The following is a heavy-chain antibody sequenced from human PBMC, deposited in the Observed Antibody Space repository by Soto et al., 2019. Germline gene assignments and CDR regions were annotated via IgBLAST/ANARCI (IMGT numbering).Heavy chain of an antibody. D-gene: IGHD2-8*01. CDR3: ARTLGYCTNGVCYIIDY. CDR2: IYYSGST. V-gene: IGHV4-30-4*01. CDR1: GGSISSGDYY. Sequence: SETLSLTCTVSGGSISSGDYYWSWIRQPPGKGLEWIGYIYYSGSTYYNPSLKSRVTISVDTSKNQFSLKLSSVTAADTAVYYCARTLGYCTNGVCYIIDYWGQGTLVTVSS. J-gene: IGHJ4*02.